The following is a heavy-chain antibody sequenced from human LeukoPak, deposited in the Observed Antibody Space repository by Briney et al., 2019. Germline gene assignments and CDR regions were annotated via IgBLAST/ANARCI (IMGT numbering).Heavy chain of an antibody. CDR3: ALLGVRQLGPGWRPRGPNDY. D-gene: IGHD1-1*01. Sequence: PSETLSLTCAVYGGSFSGYYWSWIRQPPGKGLEWIGEINHSGSTNYNPSLKSRVTISVDTSKNQFSLKLSSVTAADTAVYYCALLGVRQLGPGWRPRGPNDYWGQGTLVTVSS. V-gene: IGHV4-34*01. CDR2: INHSGST. J-gene: IGHJ4*02. CDR1: GGSFSGYY.